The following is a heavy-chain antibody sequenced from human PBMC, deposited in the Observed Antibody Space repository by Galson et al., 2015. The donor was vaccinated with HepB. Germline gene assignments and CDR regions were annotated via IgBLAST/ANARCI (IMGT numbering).Heavy chain of an antibody. CDR1: AYTFTNYW. J-gene: IGHJ5*02. CDR2: IDPSDSYT. V-gene: IGHV5-10-1*01. CDR3: ALYGDYQNWFDP. D-gene: IGHD4-17*01. Sequence: QSGAEVKKPGESLKISCKGSAYTFTNYWISWVRQMPGKGLDWMGMIDPSDSYTTYRPSFQGHVTISVDRSISTVYLEWKSLKTSDTAIYYCALYGDYQNWFDPWGQGTVVTVSS.